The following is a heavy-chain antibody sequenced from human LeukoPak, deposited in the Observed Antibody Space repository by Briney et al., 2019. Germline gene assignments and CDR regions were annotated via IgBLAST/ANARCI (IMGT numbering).Heavy chain of an antibody. V-gene: IGHV3-21*01. D-gene: IGHD3-9*01. Sequence: GGSLRLSCAASGFTFSSYSMNWVRQAPGKGLEWVSSISSSSSYIYYADSVKGRFTISRDNAKNSLYLQMNSLGAEDTAVYYCARAGLRYFHYWGQGTLVTVSS. CDR1: GFTFSSYS. CDR2: ISSSSSYI. J-gene: IGHJ4*02. CDR3: ARAGLRYFHY.